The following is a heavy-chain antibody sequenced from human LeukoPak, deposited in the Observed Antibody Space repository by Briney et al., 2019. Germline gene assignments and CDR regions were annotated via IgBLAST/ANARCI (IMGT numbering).Heavy chain of an antibody. Sequence: PGGSLRLSCAASGFTFSNYGMHWVRQAPGKGLEWVALIWFDGSNKDYADSVKGRFTISRDNSNNMLYLQMNSLRTEDTAVYYCAKQGYGSGTYVLDHWGQGTLVTVSP. J-gene: IGHJ4*02. CDR2: IWFDGSNK. CDR3: AKQGYGSGTYVLDH. V-gene: IGHV3-33*03. D-gene: IGHD3-10*01. CDR1: GFTFSNYG.